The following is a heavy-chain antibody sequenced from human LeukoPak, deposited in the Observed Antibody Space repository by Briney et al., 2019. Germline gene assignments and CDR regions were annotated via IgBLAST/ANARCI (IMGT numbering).Heavy chain of an antibody. CDR2: INPNSGGT. Sequence: ASVKVSCEASGYTFTGYYMHWVRQAPGQGLEWMGWINPNSGGTNYAQKFQGRVTMTRDTSISTAYMELSRLRSDDTAVYYCARALYGSGSPNDYWGQGTLVTVSS. J-gene: IGHJ4*02. V-gene: IGHV1-2*02. CDR1: GYTFTGYY. CDR3: ARALYGSGSPNDY. D-gene: IGHD3-10*01.